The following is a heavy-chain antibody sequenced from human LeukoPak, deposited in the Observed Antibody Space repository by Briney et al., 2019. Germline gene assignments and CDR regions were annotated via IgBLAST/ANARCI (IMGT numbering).Heavy chain of an antibody. CDR2: ISSSGSTK. Sequence: VVSLRLSCAASGFTFSSYEMNWVRLAPGKGLEWVSYISSSGSTKYYADSVKGRFTISRDNAKNSLYLQMSSLRAEDTAVYYCARAPYSAYVAYWGQGTLVTVSS. V-gene: IGHV3-48*03. CDR3: ARAPYSAYVAY. J-gene: IGHJ4*02. D-gene: IGHD5-12*01. CDR1: GFTFSSYE.